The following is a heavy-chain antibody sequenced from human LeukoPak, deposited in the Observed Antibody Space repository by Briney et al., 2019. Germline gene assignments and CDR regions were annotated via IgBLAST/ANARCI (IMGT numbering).Heavy chain of an antibody. J-gene: IGHJ3*02. CDR2: THYSGST. CDR1: GGAICSYY. CDR3: ASGYCGGACQLGGVDM. Sequence: TLSLTCAVSGGAICSYYCSSLRQPPGKGLEYIGYTHYSGSTNYNPSLKSRVTISLDTSGNQFSLKLSSVTAADTAVYYCASGYCGGACQLGGVDMWGQGTMVTVSS. D-gene: IGHD2-21*02. V-gene: IGHV4-59*01.